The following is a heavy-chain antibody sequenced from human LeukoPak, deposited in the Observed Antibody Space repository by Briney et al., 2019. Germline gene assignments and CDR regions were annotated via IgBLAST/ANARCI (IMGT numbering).Heavy chain of an antibody. Sequence: SETLSLTCTVSGGSISSSSYYWGWIRQPPGKGLEWIGSIYYSGSTYYNPSLKSRVTISVDTSKNQFTLKLSSVTAADTAVYYCARADYSNDYGMDVWGQGTTVTVSS. CDR3: ARADYSNDYGMDV. D-gene: IGHD4-11*01. V-gene: IGHV4-39*01. J-gene: IGHJ6*02. CDR1: GGSISSSSYY. CDR2: IYYSGST.